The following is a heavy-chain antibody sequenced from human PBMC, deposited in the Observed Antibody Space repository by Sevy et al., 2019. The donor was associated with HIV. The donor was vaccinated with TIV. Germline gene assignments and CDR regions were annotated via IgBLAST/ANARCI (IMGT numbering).Heavy chain of an antibody. Sequence: GGSMRLSCVTSGFTFRTSGMHWVRQSPGKGLEWVAIISYDEADKNYAHSVRGRFSISKDNSKNTLYLQMSSLKTEDTAVYYCAKDYSAGITFVRGAYRARGDYFDYWGQGTQVTVSS. CDR3: AKDYSAGITFVRGAYRARGDYFDY. CDR1: GFTFRTSG. V-gene: IGHV3-30*18. D-gene: IGHD3-10*01. CDR2: ISYDEADK. J-gene: IGHJ4*02.